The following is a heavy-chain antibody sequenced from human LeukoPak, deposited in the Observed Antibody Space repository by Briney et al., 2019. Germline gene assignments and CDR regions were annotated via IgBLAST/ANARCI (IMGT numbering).Heavy chain of an antibody. Sequence: SETLSLTCAVYGGSFRGYYWSWIRQPPGKGLEWIGEINHSGSTNYNPSLKSRVTISVDTSKNQFSLKLSSVTAADTAVYYCARVGPPRDYWGQGTLVTVSS. CDR1: GGSFRGYY. V-gene: IGHV4-34*01. CDR2: INHSGST. J-gene: IGHJ4*02. CDR3: ARVGPPRDY.